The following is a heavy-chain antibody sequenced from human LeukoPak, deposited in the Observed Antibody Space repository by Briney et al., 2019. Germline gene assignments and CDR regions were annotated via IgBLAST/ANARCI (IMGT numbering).Heavy chain of an antibody. CDR2: FDPEDGET. CDR1: GYTLTELS. V-gene: IGHV1-24*01. Sequence: ASVKVSCKVSGYTLTELSMHWVRQAPGKGLEWMGGFDPEDGETIYAQKFQGRVTMTEDTSTDTAYMELSSLRSEDTAVYYCATGMRQLLYYYYYYMDVWGKGTTVTVFS. CDR3: ATGMRQLLYYYYYYMDV. D-gene: IGHD6-6*01. J-gene: IGHJ6*03.